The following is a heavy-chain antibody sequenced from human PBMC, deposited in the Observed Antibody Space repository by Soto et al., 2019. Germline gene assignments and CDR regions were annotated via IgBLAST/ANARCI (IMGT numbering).Heavy chain of an antibody. CDR3: AKVAGGEMATVYYFDY. CDR1: GFTFSSYA. D-gene: IGHD3-16*01. J-gene: IGHJ4*02. V-gene: IGHV3-23*01. CDR2: ISGSGGST. Sequence: GGFLRLSCAASGFTFSSYAMSWVRQAPGKGLEWVSAISGSGGSTYYADSVKGRFTISRDNSKNTLYLQMNSLRAEDTAVYYCAKVAGGEMATVYYFDYWGQGTLVTVSS.